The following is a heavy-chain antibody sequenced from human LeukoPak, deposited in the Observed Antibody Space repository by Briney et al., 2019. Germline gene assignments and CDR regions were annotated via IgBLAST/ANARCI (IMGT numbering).Heavy chain of an antibody. CDR1: GFTFTNYG. Sequence: GGSLRLSCGASGFTFTNYGMHWVRQAPGKGLEWVAFIRNDGSNKYYAESVKGRFTISRDNSKNTLYLQMNSLRVEDTAVYYCARPITGRDAFDIWGQGTMVTVSS. CDR2: IRNDGSNK. D-gene: IGHD3-3*01. V-gene: IGHV3-30*02. J-gene: IGHJ3*02. CDR3: ARPITGRDAFDI.